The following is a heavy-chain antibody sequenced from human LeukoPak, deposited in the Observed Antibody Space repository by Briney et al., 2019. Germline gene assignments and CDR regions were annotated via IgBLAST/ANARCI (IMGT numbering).Heavy chain of an antibody. CDR3: ARDPRLRGLDDAFDI. V-gene: IGHV3-53*01. CDR2: IYSDGTT. Sequence: PRGSPRLSCAASGFNISSNYMSWVRQAPGKGLEWVSVIYSDGTTSYADSVRGRFTISRDNSKHTLYLQMNSLRAEDTAVYYCARDPRLRGLDDAFDIWGQGTMVIVSS. D-gene: IGHD2-8*01. J-gene: IGHJ3*02. CDR1: GFNISSNY.